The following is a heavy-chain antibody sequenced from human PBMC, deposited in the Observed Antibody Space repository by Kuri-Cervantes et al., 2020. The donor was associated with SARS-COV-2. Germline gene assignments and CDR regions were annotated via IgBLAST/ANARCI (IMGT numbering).Heavy chain of an antibody. D-gene: IGHD2/OR15-2a*01. CDR2: ISGSGANT. V-gene: IGHV3-23*01. CDR3: VKDSRVYYFDY. J-gene: IGHJ4*02. Sequence: GESLKISCAASGFTVSTNYMSWVRQAPGKGLEWVSGISGSGANTYYADSVKGWFTISRDNSKNTLYLQMNSLRAEDTAVYYCVKDSRVYYFDYWGQGTLVTVSS. CDR1: GFTVSTNY.